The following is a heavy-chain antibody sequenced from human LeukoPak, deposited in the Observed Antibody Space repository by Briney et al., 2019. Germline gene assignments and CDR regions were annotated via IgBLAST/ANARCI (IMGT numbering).Heavy chain of an antibody. J-gene: IGHJ4*02. V-gene: IGHV3-21*01. CDR1: GFTFSSYS. CDR3: AREGCSSTSCYPGY. Sequence: GGSLRLSCAASGFTFSSYSMNWVRQAPGKGLEWVSSISSSSSYIYYADSVKGRFTISRDNAKNSLYLQMNSLRAEDTAVYYCAREGCSSTSCYPGYWGQGTLVTVSS. CDR2: ISSSSSYI. D-gene: IGHD2-2*01.